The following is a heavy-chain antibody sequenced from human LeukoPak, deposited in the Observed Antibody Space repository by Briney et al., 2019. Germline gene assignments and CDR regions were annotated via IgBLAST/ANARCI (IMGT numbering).Heavy chain of an antibody. CDR1: GFTFSRYS. V-gene: IGHV3-48*01. J-gene: IGHJ3*02. Sequence: GGSLRLSCAASGFTFSRYSMNWVRQAPGKGLEWVSYISISSSTIYYADSVKGRFTISRDNAKNSLYLQMNSLRAEDTAVYYCATVRPPKRHIVVVPAANDAFDIWGQGTMVTVSS. D-gene: IGHD2-2*01. CDR2: ISISSSTI. CDR3: ATVRPPKRHIVVVPAANDAFDI.